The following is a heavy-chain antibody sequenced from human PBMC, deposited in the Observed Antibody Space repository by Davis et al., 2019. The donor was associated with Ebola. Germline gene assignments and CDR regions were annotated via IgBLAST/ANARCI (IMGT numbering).Heavy chain of an antibody. D-gene: IGHD3-9*01. J-gene: IGHJ6*02. Sequence: ASVKVSCKGSGYSFSDYYIHWIQGAPGKGLEWVGLVDPKTGRTVYAENFQDRVTISADKSTDTVYMELSSLRYEDTAVYYCATLDILTAYIPYAMDVWGQGTTVIVS. CDR1: GYSFSDYY. V-gene: IGHV1-69-2*01. CDR3: ATLDILTAYIPYAMDV. CDR2: VDPKTGRT.